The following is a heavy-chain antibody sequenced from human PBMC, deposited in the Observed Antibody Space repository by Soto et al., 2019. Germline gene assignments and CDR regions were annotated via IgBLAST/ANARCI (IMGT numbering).Heavy chain of an antibody. V-gene: IGHV2-5*02. J-gene: IGHJ4*02. D-gene: IGHD7-27*01. CDR3: AHRSLAVWGFDY. Sequence: QITLKESGPTLVKPTQTLTLTCTFSGFSLSTSGVGVGWIRQPPGKALEWLALIYWDDDKRYSPSLQSRLTITKDTSKNQVVLTVTNMDPVDTATYCCAHRSLAVWGFDYWGQGTLVTVSS. CDR2: IYWDDDK. CDR1: GFSLSTSGVG.